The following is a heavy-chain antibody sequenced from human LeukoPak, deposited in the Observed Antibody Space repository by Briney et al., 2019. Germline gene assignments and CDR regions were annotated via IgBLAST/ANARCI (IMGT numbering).Heavy chain of an antibody. CDR2: ISYDGSDK. V-gene: IGHV3-30*04. CDR1: GFTFSSYA. J-gene: IGHJ4*02. Sequence: PPGGSLRLSCAASGFTFSSYAMHWVRQAPGKGLEWVAVISYDGSDKYYADSVKGRFTISRDSSKNTLYLQMSSLRAEDTAVYYCAIATTVTSFWEYWGQGTLVTVSS. CDR3: AIATTVTSFWEY. D-gene: IGHD4-11*01.